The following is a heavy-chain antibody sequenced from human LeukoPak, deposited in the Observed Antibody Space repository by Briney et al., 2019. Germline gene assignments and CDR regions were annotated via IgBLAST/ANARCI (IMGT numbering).Heavy chain of an antibody. CDR3: ARDERGSGYYTFDY. V-gene: IGHV3-7*01. CDR1: GFTFSSYW. Sequence: PGGSLRLSCAASGFTFSSYWMSWVRQAPGKGLEWVANIKQDGSEKYYVDSVKGRFTISRDNAKNSLYLQMNSLRAEDTAVYYCARDERGSGYYTFDYWGQGTLVTVSS. CDR2: IKQDGSEK. J-gene: IGHJ4*02. D-gene: IGHD3-3*01.